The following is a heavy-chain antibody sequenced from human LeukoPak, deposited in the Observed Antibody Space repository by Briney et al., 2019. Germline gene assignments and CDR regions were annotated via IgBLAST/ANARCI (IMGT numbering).Heavy chain of an antibody. CDR3: ARVGSDTIVFDY. CDR2: IIPIFGTA. D-gene: IGHD2-15*01. Sequence: SVTVSCTASGGTFSSYAISWVRQAPGQGLEWMGGIIPIFGTANYAQKFQGRVTITADESTSTAYMELSSLRSEDTAVYYCARVGSDTIVFDYWGQGTLVTVSS. J-gene: IGHJ4*02. V-gene: IGHV1-69*13. CDR1: GGTFSSYA.